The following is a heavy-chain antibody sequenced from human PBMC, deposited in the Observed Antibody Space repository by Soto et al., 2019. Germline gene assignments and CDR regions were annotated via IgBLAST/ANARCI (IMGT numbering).Heavy chain of an antibody. J-gene: IGHJ4*02. D-gene: IGHD6-13*01. CDR3: ARGTSWQLPFDY. CDR1: SDSISSYN. Sequence: SETLSLKCTVPSDSISSYNWSWIRQPPGKRLEWIGYISYSGSTDYNPSLKSRVTISGDTSKNQFSLKVSSVTAADTAVYYCARGTSWQLPFDYWGQGTLVTVS. V-gene: IGHV4-59*01. CDR2: ISYSGST.